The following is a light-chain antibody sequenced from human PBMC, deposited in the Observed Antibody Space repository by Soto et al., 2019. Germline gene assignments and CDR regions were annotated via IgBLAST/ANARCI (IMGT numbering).Light chain of an antibody. CDR3: QHYNSYSEA. V-gene: IGKV1-5*03. CDR1: QTISSW. CDR2: KAS. J-gene: IGKJ1*01. Sequence: EIQMPQSPSTLSGSVGDRVTITCRASQTISSWLAWYQQKPGKAPKLLIYKASTLKSGVPSRFSGSGSGTEFTLTISSLQPDDFATYYCQHYNSYSEAFGQGTKVDIK.